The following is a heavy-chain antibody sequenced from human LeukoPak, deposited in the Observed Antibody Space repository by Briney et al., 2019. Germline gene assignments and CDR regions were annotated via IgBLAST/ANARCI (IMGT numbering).Heavy chain of an antibody. J-gene: IGHJ4*02. V-gene: IGHV4-61*01. CDR1: GGSVNSGSYY. CDR3: ARAAYSGSYHSNY. Sequence: SETLSLTCTVSGGSVNSGSYYWNWIRQPPGKGLEWIGYIYYSGSTNYNPSLKSRVTISVDTSKNQFSLKLSSVTAADTAVYYCARAAYSGSYHSNYWGQGTLVTVSS. CDR2: IYYSGST. D-gene: IGHD1-26*01.